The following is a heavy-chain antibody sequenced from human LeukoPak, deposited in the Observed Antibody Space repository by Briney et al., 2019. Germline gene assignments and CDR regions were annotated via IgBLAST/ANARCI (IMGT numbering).Heavy chain of an antibody. V-gene: IGHV3-23*01. CDR1: GFTFSSYA. CDR2: ISGSGGST. J-gene: IGHJ4*02. Sequence: GGSLRLSCAASGFTFSSYAMSWVRQAPGKGLEWVSAISGSGGSTYYADSVKGRFTISRDNSKNTLYLQMNSLRAEDTAVYYCAKALRRYSSGYYFDYWGKGTLVTVSS. CDR3: AKALRRYSSGYYFDY. D-gene: IGHD3-22*01.